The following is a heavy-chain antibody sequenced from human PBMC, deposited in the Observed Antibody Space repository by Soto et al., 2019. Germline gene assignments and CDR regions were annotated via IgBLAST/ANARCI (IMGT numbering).Heavy chain of an antibody. CDR2: ISAYSGNT. J-gene: IGHJ4*02. Sequence: ASVKVSCKASGYTFTSYGISWVRQAPGQGLEWMGWISAYSGNTNYAQKLQGRVTMTTDTSTSTAYMELRSLRSDDTAVYYCARVRGGETYYYDGSGYYSLPSDYWGQGTLVTVSS. V-gene: IGHV1-18*01. CDR3: ARVRGGETYYYDGSGYYSLPSDY. D-gene: IGHD3-22*01. CDR1: GYTFTSYG.